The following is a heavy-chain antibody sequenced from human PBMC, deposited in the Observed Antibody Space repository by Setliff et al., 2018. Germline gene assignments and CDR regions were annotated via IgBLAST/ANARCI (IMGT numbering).Heavy chain of an antibody. CDR2: IYHSGST. Sequence: SETLSLTCAVSGYSISSGYYWGWIRQPPGKGLEWIGSIYHSGSTYYNPSLKSRVTISVDTSKNQFSLELSSVTAADTAVYYCARQPEGGYYDSSGYYGMAPYYFDYWGQGTLVTVSS. CDR3: ARQPEGGYYDSSGYYGMAPYYFDY. D-gene: IGHD3-22*01. CDR1: GYSISSGYY. J-gene: IGHJ4*02. V-gene: IGHV4-38-2*01.